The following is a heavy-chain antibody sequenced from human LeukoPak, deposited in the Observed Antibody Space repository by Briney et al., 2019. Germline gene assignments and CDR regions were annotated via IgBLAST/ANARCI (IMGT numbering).Heavy chain of an antibody. D-gene: IGHD3-22*01. CDR1: GYTFTGYY. J-gene: IGHJ4*02. V-gene: IGHV1-2*02. CDR3: ARGPGDFYDSSGYYYVPDY. Sequence: ASVKVSCKASGYTFTGYYMHWVRQAPGQGLEWMGWINPNSGGTNYAQKFQGRVTMTRDTSISTAYMELSRLRSDDTAVYYCARGPGDFYDSSGYYYVPDYWGQGTLVTVSS. CDR2: INPNSGGT.